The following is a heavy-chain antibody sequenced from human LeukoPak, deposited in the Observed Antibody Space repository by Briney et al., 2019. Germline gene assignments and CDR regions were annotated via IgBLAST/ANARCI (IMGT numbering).Heavy chain of an antibody. V-gene: IGHV4-59*01. J-gene: IGHJ6*02. CDR3: ARDTVSSGYYYYYYGMDV. CDR2: IYYSGST. D-gene: IGHD3-22*01. CDR1: GGSISSYY. Sequence: SETLSLTCTVSGGSISSYYWSWIRQPPGKGLEWIGYIYYSGSTNYNPSLKSRVTISVDTSKNQFSLKLSSVTAADTAVYYCARDTVSSGYYYYYYGMDVWGQGTTVSVSS.